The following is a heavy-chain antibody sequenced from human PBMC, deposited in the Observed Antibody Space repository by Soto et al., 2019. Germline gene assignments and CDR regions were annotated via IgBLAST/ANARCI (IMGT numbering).Heavy chain of an antibody. CDR3: ARHPERIAQIGWFDP. V-gene: IGHV3-7*01. CDR2: IKQDGSEK. J-gene: IGHJ5*02. Sequence: GGSLRLSCAASGFTFSSYWMSWVRQAPGKGLEWVANIKQDGSEKYYVDSVRGRFTISRDNAENSLYLQMNSLRAEDTAVYYCARHPERIAQIGWFDPWGQGTLVTVSS. CDR1: GFTFSSYW. D-gene: IGHD6-13*01.